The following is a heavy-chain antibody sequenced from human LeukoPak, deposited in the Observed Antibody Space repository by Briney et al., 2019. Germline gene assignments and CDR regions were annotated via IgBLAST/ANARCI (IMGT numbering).Heavy chain of an antibody. D-gene: IGHD3-22*01. CDR1: GFTFSSYG. CDR3: VKGNDIGGYYYPHFDY. V-gene: IGHV3-30*18. J-gene: IGHJ4*02. Sequence: GGSLRLSCAASGFTFSSYGTHWVRQAPGKGLEWVAVISSDGNNKNYVDSVKGRFTFSRDNSKNTLYLQMNSLRAEDTAVYYCVKGNDIGGYYYPHFDYWGQGTLVTVSS. CDR2: ISSDGNNK.